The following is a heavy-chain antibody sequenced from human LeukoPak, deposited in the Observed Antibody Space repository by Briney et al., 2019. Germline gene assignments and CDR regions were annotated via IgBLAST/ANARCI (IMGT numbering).Heavy chain of an antibody. CDR2: ISSSSSYI. CDR3: ARDLGYSYGPFGY. CDR1: GFTFSSYS. Sequence: GGSLRLSCAASGFTFSSYSMNWVRRAPGKWLERVSSISSSSSYIYYADSVKGRFTVSRDNAKNSLYLQMNSLRAEDTAVYYCARDLGYSYGPFGYWGQGTLVTVSS. J-gene: IGHJ4*02. V-gene: IGHV3-21*01. D-gene: IGHD5-18*01.